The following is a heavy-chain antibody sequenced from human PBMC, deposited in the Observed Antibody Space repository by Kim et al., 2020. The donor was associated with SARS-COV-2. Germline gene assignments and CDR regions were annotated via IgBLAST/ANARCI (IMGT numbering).Heavy chain of an antibody. CDR2: ISWNSGSI. V-gene: IGHV3-9*01. Sequence: GGSLRLSCAASGFTFDDYAMHWVRQAPGKGLEWVSGISWNSGSIGYADSVKGRFTISRDNAKNSLYLQMNSLRAEDTALYYCANGKGISSPPSDYWGQGTLVTVSS. J-gene: IGHJ4*02. D-gene: IGHD3-3*02. CDR3: ANGKGISSPPSDY. CDR1: GFTFDDYA.